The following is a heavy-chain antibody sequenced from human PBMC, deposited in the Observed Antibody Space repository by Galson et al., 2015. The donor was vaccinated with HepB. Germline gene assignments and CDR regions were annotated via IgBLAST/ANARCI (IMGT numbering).Heavy chain of an antibody. CDR2: ISSSSSYI. Sequence: SLRLSCAASGFTFSSYSMNWVRQAPGKGLEWVSSISSSSSYIYYADSVKGRFTISRDNAKNSLYLQMNSLRAEDTAVYYCARGYYDSSGPDFCPADYWGQGTLVTVSS. J-gene: IGHJ4*02. CDR1: GFTFSSYS. D-gene: IGHD3-22*01. CDR3: ARGYYDSSGPDFCPADY. V-gene: IGHV3-21*01.